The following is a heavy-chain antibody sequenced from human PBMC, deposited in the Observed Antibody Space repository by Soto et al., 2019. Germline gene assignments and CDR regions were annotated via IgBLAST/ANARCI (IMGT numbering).Heavy chain of an antibody. CDR2: IYYSGST. J-gene: IGHJ6*02. D-gene: IGHD3-10*01. V-gene: IGHV4-30-4*01. CDR1: GGSISSGDYY. CDR3: ARDLESGLLSRGYYYYGMDV. Sequence: SETLSLSCTVSGGSISSGDYYWSWIRQPPGKGLEWIGYIYYSGSTYYNPSLKSRVTISVDTSKSQFSLKLSSVTAADTAVYYCARDLESGLLSRGYYYYGMDVWGQGTTVTSP.